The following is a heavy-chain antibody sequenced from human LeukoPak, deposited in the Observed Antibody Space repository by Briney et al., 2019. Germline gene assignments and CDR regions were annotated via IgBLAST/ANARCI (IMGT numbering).Heavy chain of an antibody. CDR2: ISGSGGST. CDR3: AKVSSGYFAAFDI. CDR1: GFTFSSYS. Sequence: GGSLRLSCAASGFTFSSYSMNWVRQAPGKGLEWVSAISGSGGSTYYADSVKGRFTISRDNSKNTLYLQMNSLRAEDTAVYYCAKVSSGYFAAFDIWGQGTMVTVSS. V-gene: IGHV3-23*01. D-gene: IGHD3-22*01. J-gene: IGHJ3*02.